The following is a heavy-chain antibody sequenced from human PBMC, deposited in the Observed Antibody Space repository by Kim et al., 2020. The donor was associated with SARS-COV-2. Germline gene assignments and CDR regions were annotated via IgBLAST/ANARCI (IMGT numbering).Heavy chain of an antibody. Sequence: GGSLRLSCAASGFTFSSYAMSWVRQAPGKGLEWVSAISGSGGSTYYADSVKGRFTISRDNSKNTLYLQMNSLRAEDTAVYYCAKGLPDIVVVVAAAPYDAYDAFDIWGQGTMVTVSS. J-gene: IGHJ3*02. D-gene: IGHD2-15*01. CDR3: AKGLPDIVVVVAAAPYDAYDAFDI. CDR1: GFTFSSYA. CDR2: ISGSGGST. V-gene: IGHV3-23*01.